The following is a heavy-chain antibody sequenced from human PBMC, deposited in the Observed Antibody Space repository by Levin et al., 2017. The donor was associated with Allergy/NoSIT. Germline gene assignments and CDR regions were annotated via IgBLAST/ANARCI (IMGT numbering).Heavy chain of an antibody. Sequence: SETLSLTCTVSGGSISSSSYYWGWIRQPPGKGLEWIGSIYYSGSTYYNPSLKSRVTISVDTSKNQFSLKLSSVTAADTAVYYCARHRGRVVPRTCWFDPWGQGTLVTVSS. D-gene: IGHD2-2*01. J-gene: IGHJ5*02. CDR3: ARHRGRVVPRTCWFDP. V-gene: IGHV4-39*01. CDR2: IYYSGST. CDR1: GGSISSSSYY.